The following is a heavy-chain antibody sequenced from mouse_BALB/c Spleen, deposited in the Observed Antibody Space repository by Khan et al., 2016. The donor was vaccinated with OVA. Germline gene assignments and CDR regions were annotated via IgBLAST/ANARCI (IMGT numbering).Heavy chain of an antibody. CDR2: INPSTGYT. CDR3: SRDGNYNY. V-gene: IGHV1-7*01. Sequence: QVQLKESGAELAKPGASVKMSCKASGYTFTSYWMHWVKQRPGQGLEWIGYINPSTGYTEYNQKFKDKATLTADKSSSTAYMQLSSLTSEDSAVYDCSRDGNYNYWGQGTTLTVSS. J-gene: IGHJ2*01. CDR1: GYTFTSYW. D-gene: IGHD2-1*01.